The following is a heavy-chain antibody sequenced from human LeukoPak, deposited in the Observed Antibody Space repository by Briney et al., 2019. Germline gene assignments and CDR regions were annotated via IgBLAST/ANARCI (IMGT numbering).Heavy chain of an antibody. D-gene: IGHD3-22*01. Sequence: PGGSLRLSCAASGFTFSDYYMSWIRQAPGKGLEWVSYISSSGSTIYYADSVKGRFTISRDNAKNSLYLQMNSLRAEDTAVYYCPRVEKRVYYDSSGNTLDYWGQGTLVTVSS. CDR2: ISSSGSTI. CDR1: GFTFSDYY. CDR3: PRVEKRVYYDSSGNTLDY. J-gene: IGHJ4*02. V-gene: IGHV3-11*01.